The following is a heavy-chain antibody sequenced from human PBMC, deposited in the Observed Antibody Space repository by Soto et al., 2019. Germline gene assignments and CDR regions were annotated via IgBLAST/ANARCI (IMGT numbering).Heavy chain of an antibody. J-gene: IGHJ3*02. CDR2: TYYRSKWSN. Sequence: SQTLSLTCAISGDSVSSNSAAWNWIRQSPSRGLEWLGRTYYRSKWSNDYALSVEGRITINPDTSKKQFSLQLNSLTPEDTAVYYCARGYAFDIWGQGTMVTVSS. CDR3: ARGYAFDI. V-gene: IGHV6-1*01. CDR1: GDSVSSNSAA.